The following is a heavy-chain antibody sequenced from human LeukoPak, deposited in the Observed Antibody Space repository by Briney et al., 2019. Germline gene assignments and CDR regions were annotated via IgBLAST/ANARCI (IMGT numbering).Heavy chain of an antibody. J-gene: IGHJ4*02. Sequence: ASVKVSCKASGYTFTGYYMHWVRQAPGQGLEWMGRINPNSGGTNYAQKFQGRVTMTRDTSISTAYMELSRLRSDDTAVYYCARLEQYSSGWELTHFDYWGQGTLVTVSS. CDR1: GYTFTGYY. V-gene: IGHV1-2*06. CDR3: ARLEQYSSGWELTHFDY. D-gene: IGHD6-19*01. CDR2: INPNSGGT.